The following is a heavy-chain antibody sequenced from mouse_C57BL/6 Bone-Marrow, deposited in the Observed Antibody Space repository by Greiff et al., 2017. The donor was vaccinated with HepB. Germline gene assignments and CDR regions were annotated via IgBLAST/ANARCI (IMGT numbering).Heavy chain of an antibody. D-gene: IGHD2-2*01. CDR2: IDPSDSYT. CDR1: GYTFTSYW. V-gene: IGHV1-69*01. CDR3: AREGGYDAWFDY. Sequence: QVQLQQPGAELVMPGASVKLSCKASGYTFTSYWMHWVKQRPGQGLEWIGEIDPSDSYTNYNQKFKGKSTLTVDKSSSTAYMQLSSLTSEDSAVYYCAREGGYDAWFDYWGQGTLVTVSA. J-gene: IGHJ3*01.